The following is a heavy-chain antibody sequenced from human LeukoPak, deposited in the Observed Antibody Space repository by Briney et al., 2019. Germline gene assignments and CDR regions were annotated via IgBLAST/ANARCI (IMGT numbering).Heavy chain of an antibody. J-gene: IGHJ4*02. D-gene: IGHD3-22*01. CDR2: ISYDGSNK. Sequence: GGSLRLSCAASGFTFSSYAMHWVRQAPGKGLEWVAVISYDGSNKYYADSVKGRFTISRDNAKKSLYLQMNSLRAEDTAVYYCARDLFADYYDTSFPFDYWGQGTLVTVSS. CDR1: GFTFSSYA. CDR3: ARDLFADYYDTSFPFDY. V-gene: IGHV3-30*04.